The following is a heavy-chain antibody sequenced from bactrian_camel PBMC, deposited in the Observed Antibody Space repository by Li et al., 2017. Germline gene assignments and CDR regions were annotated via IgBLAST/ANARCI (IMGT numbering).Heavy chain of an antibody. CDR1: TYRNGPNC. CDR2: IYSSGAGT. Sequence: QLVESGGGSVQAGGSLRLSCAVSTYRNGPNCLTWFRQAPGKEREGVATIYSSGAGTYYADSVKGRFTISQDNAKTTVYLQMNRLQPEDTAMYYCASDPNGLGFTYWGQGTQVTVS. CDR3: ASDPNGLGFTY. V-gene: IGHV3S25*01. D-gene: IGHD1*01. J-gene: IGHJ4*01.